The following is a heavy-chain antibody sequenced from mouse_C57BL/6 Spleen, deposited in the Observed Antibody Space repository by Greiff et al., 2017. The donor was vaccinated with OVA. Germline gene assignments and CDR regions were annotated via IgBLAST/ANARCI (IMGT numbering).Heavy chain of an antibody. CDR3: GYYDYDERDAMDY. CDR1: GYTFTSYW. J-gene: IGHJ4*01. Sequence: VQLQQPGAELVKPGASVKLSCKASGYTFTSYWMHWVKQRPGQGLEWIGMIHPNSGSTNYNEKFKSKATLTVDKSSSTAYMQLSSLTSEDSAVYDCGYYDYDERDAMDYWGQGTSVTVSS. V-gene: IGHV1-64*01. CDR2: IHPNSGST. D-gene: IGHD2-4*01.